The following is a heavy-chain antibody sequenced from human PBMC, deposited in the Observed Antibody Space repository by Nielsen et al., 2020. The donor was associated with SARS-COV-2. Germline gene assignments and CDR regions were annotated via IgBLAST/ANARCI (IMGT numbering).Heavy chain of an antibody. J-gene: IGHJ6*02. Sequence: VRPMPGKGLEWMGIIYPGDSDTRYSPSFQGQVTISADKSISTAYLQWSSLKASDTAMYYCASSIAVAGFYYYYYYGMDVWGQGTTVTVSS. D-gene: IGHD6-19*01. CDR2: IYPGDSDT. CDR3: ASSIAVAGFYYYYYYGMDV. V-gene: IGHV5-51*01.